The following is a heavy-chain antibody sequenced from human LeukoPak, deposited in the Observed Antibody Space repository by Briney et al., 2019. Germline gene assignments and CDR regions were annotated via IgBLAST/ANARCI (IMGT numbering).Heavy chain of an antibody. J-gene: IGHJ6*03. V-gene: IGHV1-18*01. D-gene: IGHD3-3*01. CDR2: ISAYNGNT. CDR1: GYTFTSYG. CDR3: AREAPTFGVVIISKTNYYYYMDV. Sequence: ASVKVSCKASGYTFTSYGISWVRQAPGQGLEWTGWISAYNGNTNYAQKLQGRVTMTTDTSTSTAYMELRSLRSDDTAVYYCAREAPTFGVVIISKTNYYYYMDVWGKGTTVTVSS.